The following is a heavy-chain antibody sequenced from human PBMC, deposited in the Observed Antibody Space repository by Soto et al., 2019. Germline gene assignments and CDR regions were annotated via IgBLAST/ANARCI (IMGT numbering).Heavy chain of an antibody. CDR1: GGSISSYY. Sequence: SETLSLTCTVSGGSISSYYWSWIRQPPGKGLEWIGYIYYSGSTNYNPSLKSRVTISVDTSKNQFSLKLSSVTAADTAVYYCARGFYSSSWFSFTFDYWGQGTLVTVSS. J-gene: IGHJ4*02. CDR3: ARGFYSSSWFSFTFDY. D-gene: IGHD6-13*01. V-gene: IGHV4-59*01. CDR2: IYYSGST.